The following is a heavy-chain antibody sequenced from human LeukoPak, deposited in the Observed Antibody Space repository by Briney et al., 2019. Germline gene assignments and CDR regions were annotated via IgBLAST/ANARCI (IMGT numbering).Heavy chain of an antibody. V-gene: IGHV3-15*01. CDR2: IKSKTDGGTT. CDR3: TADRILVATTAYYFDY. CDR1: GFTFSNAW. J-gene: IGHJ4*02. D-gene: IGHD5-12*01. Sequence: GGSLRLSCAASGFTFSNAWMSWVRQAPGKGLEWVGRIKSKTDGGTTDYAAPVKGRFTISRDDSKNTLYLQMNSLKTEDTAVYYCTADRILVATTAYYFDYWGQGTLVTVSS.